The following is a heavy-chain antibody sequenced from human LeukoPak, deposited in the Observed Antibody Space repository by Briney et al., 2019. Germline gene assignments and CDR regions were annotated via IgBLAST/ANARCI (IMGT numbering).Heavy chain of an antibody. D-gene: IGHD3-10*01. CDR2: INPNSGGT. CDR3: TRTMVRGVKYFDY. J-gene: IGHJ4*02. Sequence: ASVKVSCKASGYTFTGYYMHWVRQAPGQGLEWMGWINPNSGGTNYEQKFQGRVTMTRDTSISTAYMELSRLRSDDTAMYYCTRTMVRGVKYFDYWGQGSLVTVSS. V-gene: IGHV1-2*02. CDR1: GYTFTGYY.